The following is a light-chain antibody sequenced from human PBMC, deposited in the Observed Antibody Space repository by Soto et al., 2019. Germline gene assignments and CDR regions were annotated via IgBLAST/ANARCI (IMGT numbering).Light chain of an antibody. J-gene: IGKJ5*01. CDR3: QQYGTTRIT. CDR2: VAS. V-gene: IGKV1-39*01. CDR1: QTINRF. Sequence: DTQITQSPSSLSASVGQRRTITCRASQTINRFLNWYRQRPGKAPELLIYVASSLQSGVPSRFTGSGSGTDFTLTISRLEPEDFAVYYCQQYGTTRITFGQGTRLEIK.